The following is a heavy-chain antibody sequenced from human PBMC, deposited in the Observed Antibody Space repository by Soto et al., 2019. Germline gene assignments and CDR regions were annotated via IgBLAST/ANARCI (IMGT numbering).Heavy chain of an antibody. CDR3: ARPKSGTAVAGYDY. Sequence: QLQLQESGPGLVKPSETLSLTCTVSGGSISSSGYYWAWIRQPPGKGLEWIGSIHSSGSTYYNPSLKSRLTISVDTSKNQFSLRVSSVTDADTAVYYCARPKSGTAVAGYDYWGQGTLVTVSS. J-gene: IGHJ4*02. CDR1: GGSISSSGYY. V-gene: IGHV4-39*01. D-gene: IGHD6-13*01. CDR2: IHSSGST.